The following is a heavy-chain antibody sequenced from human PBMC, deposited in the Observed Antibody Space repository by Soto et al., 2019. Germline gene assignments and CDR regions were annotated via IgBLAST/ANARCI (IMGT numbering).Heavy chain of an antibody. V-gene: IGHV1-18*01. Sequence: ASVKVSCKASGYTFTSYGISWVRQAPGQGLEWMGWISAYNGNTNYAQKLQGRVTMTTDTSTSTAYMELRSLRSDDTAVYYCARDGVDTMVRGVIFGYYYGTDVWGQGTTVTVSS. CDR1: GYTFTSYG. CDR3: ARDGVDTMVRGVIFGYYYGTDV. J-gene: IGHJ6*02. CDR2: ISAYNGNT. D-gene: IGHD3-10*01.